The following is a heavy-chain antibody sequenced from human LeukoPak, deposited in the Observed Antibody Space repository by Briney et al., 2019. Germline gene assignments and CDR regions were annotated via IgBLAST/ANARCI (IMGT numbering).Heavy chain of an antibody. V-gene: IGHV4-38-2*02. CDR1: GYSISNGYY. CDR3: ARLRNYYDRSGYKQLWFDP. Sequence: SETLSLTCTVSGYSISNGYYWGWVRQPPGKGLEWIGSIYHSGSTYYNPSLKSRVTISVDTSKNQFSLKLSSVTAADTAVYYCARLRNYYDRSGYKQLWFDPWGQGTLVTVSS. CDR2: IYHSGST. J-gene: IGHJ5*02. D-gene: IGHD3-22*01.